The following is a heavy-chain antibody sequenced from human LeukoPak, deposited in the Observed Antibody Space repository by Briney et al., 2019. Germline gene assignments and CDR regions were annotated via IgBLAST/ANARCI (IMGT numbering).Heavy chain of an antibody. CDR2: IYYSGST. CDR3: ARAVQPAGPWFDP. Sequence: SETLSLTCTVSGGSISSYYWSWIRQPPGKGLEWIGYIYYSGSTNYNPSLKSRVTISVDTSKHQLSLKLSSVTAADTAVYYCARAVQPAGPWFDPWGQGTLVTVSS. J-gene: IGHJ5*02. V-gene: IGHV4-59*01. CDR1: GGSISSYY. D-gene: IGHD6-25*01.